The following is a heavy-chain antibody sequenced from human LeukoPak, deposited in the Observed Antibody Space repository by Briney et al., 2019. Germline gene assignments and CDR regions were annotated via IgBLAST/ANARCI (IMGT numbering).Heavy chain of an antibody. D-gene: IGHD6-19*01. CDR2: INPNSGDT. CDR3: ARDLAVATL. V-gene: IGHV1-2*02. Sequence: ASVKVSCKAFGYTLTGYYIHWVRQAPGQGLEWMGWINPNSGDTNHAQKFQGRVTMTRDTSISTTYMELRRLTSDDTAVYYCARDLAVATLWGQGTLVTVSS. J-gene: IGHJ4*02. CDR1: GYTLTGYY.